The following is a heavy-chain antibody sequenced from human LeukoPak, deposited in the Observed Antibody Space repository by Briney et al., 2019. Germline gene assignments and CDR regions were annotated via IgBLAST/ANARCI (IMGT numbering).Heavy chain of an antibody. Sequence: PSETLSLTCTVSGGSISSSSYYWGWIRQPPGKGLEWIGSIYYSGSSDYIPSLKSRVTISVNTSKNQFSLKLTSVTAADTAVYYCARVFLGRGVGVSYPNWFDPWGQGTLVTVSS. CDR1: GGSISSSSYY. D-gene: IGHD3-10*01. V-gene: IGHV4-39*07. CDR3: ARVFLGRGVGVSYPNWFDP. CDR2: IYYSGSS. J-gene: IGHJ5*02.